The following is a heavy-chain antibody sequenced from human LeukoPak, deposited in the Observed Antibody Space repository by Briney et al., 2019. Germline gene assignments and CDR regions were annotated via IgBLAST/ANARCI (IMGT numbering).Heavy chain of an antibody. CDR1: GGSFSGYY. D-gene: IGHD2-2*01. CDR3: ARRLRPAAGRARYSGKSAFDI. V-gene: IGHV4-34*01. Sequence: SETLSLTCAVYGGSFSGYYWSWIRQPPGKGLEWIGEINHGGSTNYNPSLKSRVTISVDTSKNQFSLKLSSVTAADTAVYYCARRLRPAAGRARYSGKSAFDIWGQGTMVTVSS. J-gene: IGHJ3*02. CDR2: INHGGST.